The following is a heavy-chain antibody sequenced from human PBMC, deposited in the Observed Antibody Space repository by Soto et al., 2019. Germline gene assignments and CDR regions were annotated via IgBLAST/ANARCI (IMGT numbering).Heavy chain of an antibody. CDR3: AKAKPDIVATIHGYYYYGMDV. D-gene: IGHD5-12*01. CDR1: GFTFSSYA. J-gene: IGHJ6*02. Sequence: ESGGGLVQPGGSLRLSCAASGFTFSSYAMSWVRQAPGKGLEWVSAISGSGGSTYYADSVKGRFTISRDNSKNTLYLQMNSLRAEDTAVYYCAKAKPDIVATIHGYYYYGMDVWGQGTTVTVSS. CDR2: ISGSGGST. V-gene: IGHV3-23*01.